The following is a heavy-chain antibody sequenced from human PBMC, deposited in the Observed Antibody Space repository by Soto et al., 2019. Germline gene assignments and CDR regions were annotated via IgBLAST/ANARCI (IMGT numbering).Heavy chain of an antibody. D-gene: IGHD4-17*01. J-gene: IGHJ4*02. V-gene: IGHV4-59*08. Sequence: QVQLQESGPGLVKPSETLSLTCTVSGGSISSYYWSWIRQPPGKGLEWIGYIYYSGSTNYNPSLKSRVTISVDTSKNQFSLKLSSVTAADTAVYYCARLYGDYDIPVFDYWGQGTLVTVSS. CDR1: GGSISSYY. CDR3: ARLYGDYDIPVFDY. CDR2: IYYSGST.